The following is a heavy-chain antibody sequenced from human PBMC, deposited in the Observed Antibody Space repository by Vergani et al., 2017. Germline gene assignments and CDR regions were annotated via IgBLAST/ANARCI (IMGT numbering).Heavy chain of an antibody. CDR2: IWYDGSNN. V-gene: IGHV3-33*01. D-gene: IGHD2-15*01. CDR3: ARDRAGYCSGGSCSWFDP. Sequence: QVQLVESGGGVVQPGRSLRLSCAASGFTFSSYGMHWVRQAPGKGLEWVAVIWYDGSNNYYADSVKGRFTISRDNSKNTLYLQMNSLRAEDTAVYYCARDRAGYCSGGSCSWFDPWGQGTLVTVSS. J-gene: IGHJ5*02. CDR1: GFTFSSYG.